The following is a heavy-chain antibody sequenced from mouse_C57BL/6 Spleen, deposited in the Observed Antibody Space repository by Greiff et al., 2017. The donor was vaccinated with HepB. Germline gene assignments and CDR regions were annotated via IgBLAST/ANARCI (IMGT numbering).Heavy chain of an antibody. CDR3: TQCRGFAY. CDR2: IDPEDGDT. J-gene: IGHJ3*01. V-gene: IGHV14-1*01. D-gene: IGHD6-1*01. CDR1: GFNIKDYY. Sequence: VQLKESGAELVRPGASVKLSCTASGFNIKDYYMHWVKQRPEQGLEWIGRIDPEDGDTEYAPKFQGNATMTADTSSNTAYLRRSSLTAEDTAVSYGTQCRGFAYWGQGTLVTVSA.